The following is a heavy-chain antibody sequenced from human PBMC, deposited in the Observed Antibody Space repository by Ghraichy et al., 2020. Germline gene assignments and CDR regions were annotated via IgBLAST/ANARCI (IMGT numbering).Heavy chain of an antibody. CDR3: AREESIAAAGVDYYYGMDV. Sequence: GGSLRLSCAASGFTVSSNYMSWVRQAPGKGLEWVSVIYSGGSTYYADSVKGRFTISRDNSKNTLYLQMNSLRAEDTAVYYCAREESIAAAGVDYYYGMDVWGQGTTVTVSS. D-gene: IGHD6-13*01. J-gene: IGHJ6*02. CDR2: IYSGGST. V-gene: IGHV3-53*01. CDR1: GFTVSSNY.